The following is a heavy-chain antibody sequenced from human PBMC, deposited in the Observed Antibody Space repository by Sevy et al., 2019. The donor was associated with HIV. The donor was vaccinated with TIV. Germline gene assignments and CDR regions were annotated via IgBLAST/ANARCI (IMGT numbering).Heavy chain of an antibody. CDR2: INAGNGNT. CDR3: AREGRGILTGPNYYYGMDV. D-gene: IGHD3-9*01. V-gene: IGHV1-3*01. Sequence: ASVKVSCKASGYTFTSYAMHWVRQAPGQRLEWMGWINAGNGNTKYSQKFQGRVTITRDTSASTAYMELSSLRSEDTAVYYCAREGRGILTGPNYYYGMDVWGQGTTVTVSS. CDR1: GYTFTSYA. J-gene: IGHJ6*02.